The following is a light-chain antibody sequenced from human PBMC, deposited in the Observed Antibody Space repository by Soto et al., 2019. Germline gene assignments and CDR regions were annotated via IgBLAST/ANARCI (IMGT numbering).Light chain of an antibody. V-gene: IGLV2-14*01. CDR3: TSFSSSTSLYV. CDR1: TRDIAGYNY. CDR2: QVT. Sequence: QSVLTQPASVSGSLGQSITISCTGTTRDIAGYNYISWYQQLPGKAPKLMIYQVTIRPSGISNRFSGSKSGNTASLTISGLQAEDEADYYCTSFSSSTSLYVFGTGTKATVL. J-gene: IGLJ1*01.